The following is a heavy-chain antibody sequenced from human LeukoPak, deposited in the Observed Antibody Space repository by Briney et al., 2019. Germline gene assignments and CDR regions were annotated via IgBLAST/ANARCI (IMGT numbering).Heavy chain of an antibody. J-gene: IGHJ6*03. CDR1: GFTFSSYT. CDR2: INNVGNGA. V-gene: IGHV3-74*01. CDR3: ARVAYYYYYYMDV. Sequence: GGSLRLSCAASGFTFSSYTMSWVRQAPGQGLEWVSRINNVGNGASHADSVRGRFTISRDKAKNMLYLQMNSLRAEDTAVYYCARVAYYYYYYMDVWGKGTTVTVSS.